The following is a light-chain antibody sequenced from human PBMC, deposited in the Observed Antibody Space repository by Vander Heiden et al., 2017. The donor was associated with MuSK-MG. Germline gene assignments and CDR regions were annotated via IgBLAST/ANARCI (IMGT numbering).Light chain of an antibody. CDR3: SSYTSSSTLVV. CDR1: SSDVGGYNY. CDR2: DVS. J-gene: IGLJ2*01. V-gene: IGLV2-14*03. Sequence: QSALPQPPPVSGSPGQPITISCTGTSSDVGGYNYVSWYQQHPGKAPKLMIYDVSNRPSGVSNRFSGSKSGNTASLTISGLQAEDEADYYCSSYTSSSTLVVFGGGTKLTVL.